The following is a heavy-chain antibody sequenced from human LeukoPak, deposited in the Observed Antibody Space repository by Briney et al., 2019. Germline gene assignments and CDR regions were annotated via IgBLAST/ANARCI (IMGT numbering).Heavy chain of an antibody. Sequence: ASVNVSCKASGYTFTSYYMHWVRQAPGQGLEWMGIINPSGGSTSYAQKFQGRVTMTRDTSTSTAYMELSSLRSEDTAVYYCAAAAYGSGGDWGQGPLVTVSS. CDR3: AAAAYGSGGD. CDR2: INPSGGST. CDR1: GYTFTSYY. V-gene: IGHV1-46*01. D-gene: IGHD3-10*01. J-gene: IGHJ4*02.